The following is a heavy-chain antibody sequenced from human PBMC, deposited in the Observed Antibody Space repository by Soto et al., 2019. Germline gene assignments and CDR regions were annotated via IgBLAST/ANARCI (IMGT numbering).Heavy chain of an antibody. V-gene: IGHV3-21*02. CDR3: AGERSALPGAREAMDV. CDR1: GFNFNTYS. J-gene: IGHJ6*02. D-gene: IGHD1-26*01. CDR2: ISASGAYK. Sequence: EVRLVESGGGLVKPGGPLSVACAAPGFNFNTYSMNWFRQAPGKGLQWISFISASGAYKYYPDSLRVRFTISRDNAKKSLFLEMNSLTADDTAIDYCAGERSALPGAREAMDVWGQGTTVTVS.